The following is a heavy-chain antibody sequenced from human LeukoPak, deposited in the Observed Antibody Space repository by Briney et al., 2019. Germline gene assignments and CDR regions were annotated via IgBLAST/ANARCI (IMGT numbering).Heavy chain of an antibody. CDR1: GFTFSNYA. V-gene: IGHV3-23*01. D-gene: IGHD5-24*01. J-gene: IGHJ4*02. CDR2: INVSGGST. Sequence: GGSLRLSCAASGFTFSNYAMSWVRQAPGKGLEWVSGINVSGGSTFYADSVRGRFTISRDNSKNTLYLQMNSLRAEDTAVYYCAKNEPDGYNSLDYWGQGTLVTVSS. CDR3: AKNEPDGYNSLDY.